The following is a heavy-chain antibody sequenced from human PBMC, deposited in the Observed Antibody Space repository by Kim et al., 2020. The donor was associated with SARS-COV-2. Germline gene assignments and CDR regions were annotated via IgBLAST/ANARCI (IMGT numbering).Heavy chain of an antibody. Sequence: GGCLRLSCAASGFTFSSYGMHWVRQAPGKGLEWVAVISYDGSNKYYADSVKGRFTISRDNSKNTLYLQMNSLRAEDTAVYYCAKGGGRVATIVFPGSYGMDVWGQGTTVTVSS. CDR3: AKGGGRVATIVFPGSYGMDV. CDR2: ISYDGSNK. V-gene: IGHV3-30*18. D-gene: IGHD5-12*01. CDR1: GFTFSSYG. J-gene: IGHJ6*02.